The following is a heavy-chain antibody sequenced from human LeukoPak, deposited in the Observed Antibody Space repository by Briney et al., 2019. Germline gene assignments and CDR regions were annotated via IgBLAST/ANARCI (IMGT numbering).Heavy chain of an antibody. CDR1: GGSFSGYY. J-gene: IGHJ5*02. D-gene: IGHD3-10*01. V-gene: IGHV4-34*01. Sequence: SETLSLTCAVYGGSFSGYYWSWIRQPPGKGLEWIGEINHSGSTNYNPSLKSRVTISVDTSKNQFSLKLSSVTAADTAVYYCARHPSYYGSGGQRFDPWGQGTLVTVSS. CDR3: ARHPSYYGSGGQRFDP. CDR2: INHSGST.